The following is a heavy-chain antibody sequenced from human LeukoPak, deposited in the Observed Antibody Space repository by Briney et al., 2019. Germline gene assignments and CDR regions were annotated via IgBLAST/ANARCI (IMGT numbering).Heavy chain of an antibody. CDR2: INPNSGGT. D-gene: IGHD2-2*01. CDR3: ARGGGGYCSSTSCSGASGMDV. V-gene: IGHV1-2*02. J-gene: IGHJ6*04. Sequence: ASVKVSCKASGYTFTGYYMHWVRQAPGQGLEGMGWINPNSGGTNYAQKFQGRVTMTRDTSISTAYMELSRLRSDDTAVYYCARGGGGYCSSTSCSGASGMDVWGKGTTVTVSS. CDR1: GYTFTGYY.